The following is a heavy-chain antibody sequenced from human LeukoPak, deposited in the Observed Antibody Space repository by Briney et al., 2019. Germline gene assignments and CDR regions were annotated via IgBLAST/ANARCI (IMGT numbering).Heavy chain of an antibody. D-gene: IGHD4-11*01. CDR1: GGSIVNYY. CDR3: ARVRNYYFDY. Sequence: SETLSLTCTVSGGSIVNYYWSWIRQPAGKGLEWIGRIYTNGSTNYNPSLKSRVTMSVDTSKNQFSLNLRSVTAADTAVYSCARVRNYYFDYWGQGTLVTVSS. J-gene: IGHJ4*02. V-gene: IGHV4-4*07. CDR2: IYTNGST.